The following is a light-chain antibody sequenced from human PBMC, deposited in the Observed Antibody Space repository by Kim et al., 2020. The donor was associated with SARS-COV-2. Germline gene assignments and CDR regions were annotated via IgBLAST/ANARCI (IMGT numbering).Light chain of an antibody. CDR2: GDS. J-gene: IGLJ3*02. Sequence: SYELTQPPSVSVSPGKTARITCSGDALPKRCAYWYQQKSRQAPVLVIYGDSIRPSGIPERFSGSSSGTMATLTFSGARVDDEADYYCDSADSSANHRVFGGGTQLTVL. CDR3: DSADSSANHRV. V-gene: IGLV3-10*01. CDR1: ALPKRC.